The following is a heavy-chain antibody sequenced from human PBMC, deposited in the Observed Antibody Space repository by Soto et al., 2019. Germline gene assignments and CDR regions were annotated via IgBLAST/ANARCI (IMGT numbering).Heavy chain of an antibody. J-gene: IGHJ6*02. CDR3: ARKRSKVHYYYGMDV. V-gene: IGHV1-8*01. Sequence: ASVKVSCKASGYTFTSYDINWVRQATGQGLEWMGWMNPNSGNTGYAQKFQGRVTMTRYTSISTAYMELSSLRSEDTAVYYCARKRSKVHYYYGMDVWGQGTTVTVSS. CDR2: MNPNSGNT. CDR1: GYTFTSYD.